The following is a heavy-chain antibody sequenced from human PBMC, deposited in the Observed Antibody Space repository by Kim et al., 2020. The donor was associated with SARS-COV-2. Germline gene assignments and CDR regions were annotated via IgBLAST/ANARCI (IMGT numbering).Heavy chain of an antibody. Sequence: GGSLRLSCAASGFTFSSYGMHWVRQAPGKGLEWVAVISYDGSNKYYADSVKGRFTISRDNSKNTLYLQMNSLRAEDTAVYYCAKAGRMVRGILNAFDIGGQGTMVTFSS. CDR1: GFTFSSYG. V-gene: IGHV3-30*18. D-gene: IGHD3-10*01. CDR3: AKAGRMVRGILNAFDI. J-gene: IGHJ3*02. CDR2: ISYDGSNK.